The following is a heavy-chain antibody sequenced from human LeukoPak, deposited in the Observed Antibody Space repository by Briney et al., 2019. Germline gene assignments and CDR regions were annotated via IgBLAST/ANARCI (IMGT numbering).Heavy chain of an antibody. J-gene: IGHJ6*03. CDR3: AGFEEGYGSGRRENYFYYYRDV. CDR2: IYYSGST. Sequence: SETLSLTCTVSGGSISSYYWSWIRQPPGKGLEWIGYIYYSGSTNYNPSLKSRVTISVDTSKNQFSLKLSSVTAADTPGYYCAGFEEGYGSGRRENYFYYYRDVWGKGTTVTISS. CDR1: GGSISSYY. D-gene: IGHD3-10*01. V-gene: IGHV4-59*01.